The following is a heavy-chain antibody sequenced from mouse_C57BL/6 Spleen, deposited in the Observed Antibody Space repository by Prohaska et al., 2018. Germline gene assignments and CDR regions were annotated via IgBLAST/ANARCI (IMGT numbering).Heavy chain of an antibody. CDR3: AWYAMDY. CDR2: INPNNGGT. V-gene: IGHV1-26*01. CDR1: GYTFTDYY. J-gene: IGHJ4*01. Sequence: LKISCKASGYTFTDYYMNWVKQSHGKSLEWFGEINPNNGGTSYNQKVKGKATLTVDKSSSTAYMELRSLTSEDSAVYYCAWYAMDYWGQGTSVTVSS.